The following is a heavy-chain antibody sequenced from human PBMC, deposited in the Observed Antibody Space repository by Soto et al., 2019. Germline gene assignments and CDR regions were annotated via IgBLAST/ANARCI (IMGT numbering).Heavy chain of an antibody. D-gene: IGHD6-13*01. CDR1: GYTFTSYD. CDR3: AGVRIAAPTKIPRNWFYP. CDR2: MNPNSGNT. Sequence: GASVKVSCKASGYTFTSYDINWVRQATGQGLEWMGWMNPNSGNTGYAQKFQGRVTMTRNTSISTAYMELSSLRSEDPAENYSAGVRIAAPTKIPRNWFYPWGRGTLFPVSS. J-gene: IGHJ5*02. V-gene: IGHV1-8*01.